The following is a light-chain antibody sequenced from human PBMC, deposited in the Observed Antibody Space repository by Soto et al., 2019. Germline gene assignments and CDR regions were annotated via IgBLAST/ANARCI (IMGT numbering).Light chain of an antibody. CDR1: QNINGW. J-gene: IGKJ3*01. CDR3: QQSDNFPFT. CDR2: GTS. Sequence: DIQMTQSPSSVSASVGDRVTITCRASQNINGWLAWYQQKPGKAPQLLISGTSTLQTGVPSRFSGSSSGSDFTLTISSLLPEDFATYFCQQSDNFPFTFGPGTKVDI. V-gene: IGKV1-12*02.